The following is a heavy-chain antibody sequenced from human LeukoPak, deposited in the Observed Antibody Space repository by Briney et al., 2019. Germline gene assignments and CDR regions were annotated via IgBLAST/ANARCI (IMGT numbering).Heavy chain of an antibody. V-gene: IGHV1-2*04. Sequence: ASVKVSCKASGYIFSDYYMHWVRQAPGQGLEWMGWINPNSGGTNYAQKFQGWVTMTRDTSISTAYMELSRLRSDDTAVYYCARGDSSSWYKGYYYYGMDVWGQGTTVTVSS. CDR3: ARGDSSSWYKGYYYYGMDV. D-gene: IGHD6-13*01. CDR1: GYIFSDYY. CDR2: INPNSGGT. J-gene: IGHJ6*02.